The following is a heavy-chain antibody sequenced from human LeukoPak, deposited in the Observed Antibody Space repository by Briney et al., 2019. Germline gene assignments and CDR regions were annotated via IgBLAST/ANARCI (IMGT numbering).Heavy chain of an antibody. CDR3: AKRGGGTMFAFDI. D-gene: IGHD3-10*02. CDR1: GFIFSNYV. J-gene: IGHJ3*02. V-gene: IGHV3-23*01. CDR2: ISDIGIGT. Sequence: GVSLGLSCAASGFIFSNYVMGRVRQAPGKGLELVSSISDIGIGTYYADSVKGRFTIFRDNSKNILYLQMNSLRAEDTAIYYCAKRGGGTMFAFDIWGQGTMVTVSS.